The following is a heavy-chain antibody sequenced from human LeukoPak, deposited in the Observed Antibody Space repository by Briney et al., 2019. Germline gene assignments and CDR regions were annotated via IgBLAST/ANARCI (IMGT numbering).Heavy chain of an antibody. J-gene: IGHJ4*02. D-gene: IGHD4-17*01. CDR2: IYSGGST. CDR1: GLTVSSNY. V-gene: IGHV3-53*05. Sequence: GGSLRLSCAASGLTVSSNYMSWVRQAPGKGLEWVSVIYSGGSTYYADSVKGRFTISRDNSKNTLYLQMNSLRAEDTAVYYCAKVGRGYTVLDYWGQGTLVTVSS. CDR3: AKVGRGYTVLDY.